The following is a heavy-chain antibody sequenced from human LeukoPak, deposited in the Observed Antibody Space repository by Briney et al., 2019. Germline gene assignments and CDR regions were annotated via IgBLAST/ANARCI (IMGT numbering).Heavy chain of an antibody. J-gene: IGHJ4*02. CDR1: GFTFSSYS. CDR2: ISSSSSYI. D-gene: IGHD2-15*01. Sequence: GGSLRLSCAASGFTFSSYSMNWVRQAPGKGLEWVSSISSSSSYIYYADSVKGRFTISRDNAKNSLYLQMNSLRAEDTAVYYWARGGGWWRQRGFDYWGQGTLVTVSS. CDR3: ARGGGWWRQRGFDY. V-gene: IGHV3-21*01.